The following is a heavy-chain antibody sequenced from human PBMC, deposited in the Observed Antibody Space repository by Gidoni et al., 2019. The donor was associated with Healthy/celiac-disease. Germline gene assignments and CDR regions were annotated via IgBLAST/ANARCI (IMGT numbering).Heavy chain of an antibody. CDR2: ISGSGGST. D-gene: IGHD3-22*01. CDR3: AKAFYYDSDPYYYYGMDV. J-gene: IGHJ6*02. V-gene: IGHV3-23*01. Sequence: EVQLLESGGGLVQPGGSLRLSCAAAGFTFSSYPMSWVRQAPGKGLEWVSAISGSGGSTYYADSVKGRFTISRDNSKNTLYLQMNSLRAEDTAVYYCAKAFYYDSDPYYYYGMDVWGQGTTVTVSS. CDR1: GFTFSSYP.